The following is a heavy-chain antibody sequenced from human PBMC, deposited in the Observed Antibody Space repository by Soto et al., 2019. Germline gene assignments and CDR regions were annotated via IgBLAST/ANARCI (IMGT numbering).Heavy chain of an antibody. J-gene: IGHJ6*02. V-gene: IGHV3-23*01. CDR2: ISGSGGST. Sequence: PGGSLRLSCAASGFTFSSYAMSWVRQAPGKGLEWVSAISGSGGSTYYADSVKGRFTISRDNSKNTLYLQMNSLRAEDTAVYYCAKGKMAAHLGLTPGLFSYYYYYGMDVWGQGTTVTVSS. D-gene: IGHD4-17*01. CDR3: AKGKMAAHLGLTPGLFSYYYYYGMDV. CDR1: GFTFSSYA.